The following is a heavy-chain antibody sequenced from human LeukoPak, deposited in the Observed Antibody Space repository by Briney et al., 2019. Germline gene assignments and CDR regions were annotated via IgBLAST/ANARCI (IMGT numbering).Heavy chain of an antibody. CDR2: IYYSGST. V-gene: IGHV4-39*01. CDR1: GGSISSSSYY. D-gene: IGHD6-13*01. CDR3: AKYSSSIDY. J-gene: IGHJ4*02. Sequence: SETLSLTCTVSGGSISSSSYYWGWIRQPPGKGLEWIGSIYYSGSTYYNPSLKSRVTISVDTSKNQFSLKLSSVTAADTAVYYCAKYSSSIDYWGQGTLVTVSS.